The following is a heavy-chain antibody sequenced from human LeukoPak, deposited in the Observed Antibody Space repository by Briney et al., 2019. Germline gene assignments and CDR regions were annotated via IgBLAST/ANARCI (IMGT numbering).Heavy chain of an antibody. CDR3: ARDHLTYSSSSDFDY. J-gene: IGHJ4*02. Sequence: QPGGSLRLSCAASGFTFSSYAMSWVRQAPGKGLEWVSAISGSGGSTYYADSVKGQFTISRDNAKNSLYLQMNSLRAEDTAVYYCARDHLTYSSSSDFDYWGQGTLVTASS. CDR2: ISGSGGST. D-gene: IGHD6-6*01. V-gene: IGHV3-23*01. CDR1: GFTFSSYA.